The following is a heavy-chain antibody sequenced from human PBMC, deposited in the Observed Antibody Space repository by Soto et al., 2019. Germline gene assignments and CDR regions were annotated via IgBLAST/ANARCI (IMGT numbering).Heavy chain of an antibody. D-gene: IGHD1-20*01. Sequence: QVQLVQSGAEVKKPGASVKVSCTASGYTFTSYAIHWVRQAPGQRLEWMGWVNAGNGNTKYSQKLQGRVTITRDTSASTAYMELSSLRSEDTAVYYCARDVGYNWNLIDYWGQGTLVTFSS. CDR3: ARDVGYNWNLIDY. J-gene: IGHJ4*02. CDR2: VNAGNGNT. CDR1: GYTFTSYA. V-gene: IGHV1-3*01.